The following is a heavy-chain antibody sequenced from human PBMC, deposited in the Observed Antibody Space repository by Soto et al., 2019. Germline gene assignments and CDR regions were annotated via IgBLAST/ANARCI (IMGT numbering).Heavy chain of an antibody. CDR3: AKDLAYSGYDQNWFDP. Sequence: EVQLLESGEGLVQPGGSLRLSCAASGFTFNTYAMSWVRQAPGKGLAWVSLISGSGGSTYYADSVKGRFTISRDNSENTLYLHMNSLRAEDTAVYYCAKDLAYSGYDQNWFDPWVQGTLVTVSS. CDR1: GFTFNTYA. J-gene: IGHJ5*02. CDR2: ISGSGGST. D-gene: IGHD5-12*01. V-gene: IGHV3-23*01.